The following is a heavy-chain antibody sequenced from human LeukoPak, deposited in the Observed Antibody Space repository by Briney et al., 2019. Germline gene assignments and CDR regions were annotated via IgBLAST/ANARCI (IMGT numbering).Heavy chain of an antibody. V-gene: IGHV4-4*07. CDR1: GGSISSYY. D-gene: IGHD3-22*01. Sequence: SETLPLTCTVSGGSISSYYWSWIRQPAGKGLEWIGRIYTSGSTNYNPSLKSRVIISVDTSKNQFSLKLSSVTAADTAVYYCARKVVNLYYFDYWGQGTLVTVSS. CDR3: ARKVVNLYYFDY. J-gene: IGHJ4*02. CDR2: IYTSGST.